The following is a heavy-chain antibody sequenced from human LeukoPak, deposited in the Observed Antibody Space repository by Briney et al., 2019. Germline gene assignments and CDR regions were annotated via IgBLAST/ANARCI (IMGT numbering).Heavy chain of an antibody. D-gene: IGHD2-15*01. Sequence: GRSLRLSCAASGFTFSSYGMHWVRQAPGKGLEWVAVIWYDGSNKYYADSVKGRFTISRDNSKNTLYLQMNSLRPEDTAGYYCAKGVVAATNAAYYGMDVWGKGTTVTVSS. J-gene: IGHJ6*04. V-gene: IGHV3-33*06. CDR1: GFTFSSYG. CDR2: IWYDGSNK. CDR3: AKGVVAATNAAYYGMDV.